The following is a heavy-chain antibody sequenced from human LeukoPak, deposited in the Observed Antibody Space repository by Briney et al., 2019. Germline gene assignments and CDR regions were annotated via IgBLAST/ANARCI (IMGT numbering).Heavy chain of an antibody. J-gene: IGHJ6*04. CDR1: GGSFSGYY. CDR3: ARRLTTVTTHCYYYYGMDV. V-gene: IGHV4-34*01. CDR2: INHSGST. D-gene: IGHD4-17*01. Sequence: PSETLSLTCAVYGGSFSGYYWSWIRQPPGKGLEWIGEINHSGSTNYNPSLKSRVTISVDTSKNQFSLELSSVTAADTAVYYCARRLTTVTTHCYYYYGMDVWGEGNTVTVSS.